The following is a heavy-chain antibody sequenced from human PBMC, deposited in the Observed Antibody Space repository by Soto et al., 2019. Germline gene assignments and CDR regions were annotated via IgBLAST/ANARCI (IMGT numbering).Heavy chain of an antibody. CDR1: GGSISSSSYY. V-gene: IGHV4-39*01. J-gene: IGHJ6*02. D-gene: IGHD5-18*01. Sequence: SETLSLTCTVSGGSISSSSYYWGWIRQPPGKGLEWIGSIYYSGSTYYNPSLKSRVTISVDTSKNQFSLKLSSVTAADTAVYYCARQLTGYSYGSLYYYYYYGMGVWGQGTTVTVSS. CDR3: ARQLTGYSYGSLYYYYYYGMGV. CDR2: IYYSGST.